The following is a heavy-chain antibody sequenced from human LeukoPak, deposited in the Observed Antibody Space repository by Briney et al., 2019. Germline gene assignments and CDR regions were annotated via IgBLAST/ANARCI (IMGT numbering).Heavy chain of an antibody. CDR3: ASSNYYDSRHY. CDR2: INHSGST. CDR1: GGSFSGYY. D-gene: IGHD3-22*01. J-gene: IGHJ4*02. Sequence: SETLSLTCAVYGGSFSGYYWSWIRQPPGKGLEWIGEINHSGSTNYNPSLKCRVTISVDTSKNQFSLKLSSVTAADTAVYYCASSNYYDSRHYWGQGTLVAVSS. V-gene: IGHV4-34*01.